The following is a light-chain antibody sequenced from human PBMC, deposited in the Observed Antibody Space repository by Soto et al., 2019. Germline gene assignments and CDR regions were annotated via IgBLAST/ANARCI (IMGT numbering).Light chain of an antibody. CDR1: QSISNW. CDR3: QQYNSS. CDR2: KAS. V-gene: IGKV1-5*03. Sequence: DIQMTQSPSTLSASVGDRVTITCRASQSISNWLAWYQQKQGKAPKLLIYKASSLESGVPSRFSGSGSGTEFTLTISSLQPDDFATYYCQQYNSSFGQGTKVEIK. J-gene: IGKJ1*01.